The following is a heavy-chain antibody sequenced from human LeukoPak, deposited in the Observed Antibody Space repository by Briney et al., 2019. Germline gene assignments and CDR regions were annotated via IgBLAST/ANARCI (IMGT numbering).Heavy chain of an antibody. Sequence: SETLSLTCAVYGGSFSGYYWSWLRQPPGKGLEWIGEINHSGSTNYNPSLKSRVTISVDTSKNQFSLKLSSVTAADTAVYYCARQTGAYSSGWHSGWFDPWGQGTLVTVS. CDR3: ARQTGAYSSGWHSGWFDP. J-gene: IGHJ5*02. CDR1: GGSFSGYY. CDR2: INHSGST. D-gene: IGHD6-19*01. V-gene: IGHV4-34*01.